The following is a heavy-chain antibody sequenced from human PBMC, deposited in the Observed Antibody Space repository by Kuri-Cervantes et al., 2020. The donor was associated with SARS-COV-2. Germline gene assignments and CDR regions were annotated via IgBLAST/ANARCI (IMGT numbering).Heavy chain of an antibody. V-gene: IGHV1-2*02. J-gene: IGHJ2*01. CDR3: ARALYSSYVYFDL. CDR2: INPNSGGT. D-gene: IGHD4-11*01. CDR1: GYTFTGYY. Sequence: ASVKVSCKASGYTFTGYYMHWVRQAPGQGLEWMGWINPNSGGTNYAQKFQGRVTITRNTSISTAYMELSSLRSEGTAVYYCARALYSSYVYFDLWGRGTLVTVSS.